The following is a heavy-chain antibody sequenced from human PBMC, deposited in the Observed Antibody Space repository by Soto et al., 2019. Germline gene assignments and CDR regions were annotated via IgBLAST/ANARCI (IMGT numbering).Heavy chain of an antibody. D-gene: IGHD1-1*01. CDR2: IFYIGST. J-gene: IGHJ4*02. CDR3: ARHVADRERTCYFDY. CDR1: DKPLNNSDNY. Sequence: KLTENPYIPRTVHDKPLNNSDNYGGWIRQNKGKRLKWIGSIFYIGSTYYNPSLNCRVTLSVDTSKNQFSLKLSSVTAADTAVYYCARHVADRERTCYFDYWGQG. V-gene: IGHV4-39*01.